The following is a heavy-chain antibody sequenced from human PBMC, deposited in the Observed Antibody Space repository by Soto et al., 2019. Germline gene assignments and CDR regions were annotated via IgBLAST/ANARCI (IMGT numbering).Heavy chain of an antibody. J-gene: IGHJ5*02. Sequence: QVQLQESGPGLVKPSQTLSLACTVTGYSMERSGDYWSWIRQVPGQGLEWLGYIFFSGTTYYNPSFKSRVVMSVDTSRNQFFLNLTSVTAADTGVHYCGRELLAPTRGWFDPWGQGTLVTVSS. CDR2: IFFSGTT. CDR3: GRELLAPTRGWFDP. V-gene: IGHV4-31*03. CDR1: GYSMERSGDY. D-gene: IGHD2-8*02.